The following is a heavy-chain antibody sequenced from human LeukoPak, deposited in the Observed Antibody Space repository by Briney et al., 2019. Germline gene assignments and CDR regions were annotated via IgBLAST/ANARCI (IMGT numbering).Heavy chain of an antibody. Sequence: GGSLRLSCAASGFTFSSYSMNWVRQAPGKGLEWVSSISSSSSYIYYADSVKGRFTISRDNAKNSLYLQMNSLRAEDTAVYYCARDWNDFWSGYRGWGQGTLVTVSS. CDR2: ISSSSSYI. CDR1: GFTFSSYS. CDR3: ARDWNDFWSGYRG. V-gene: IGHV3-21*01. D-gene: IGHD3-3*01. J-gene: IGHJ4*02.